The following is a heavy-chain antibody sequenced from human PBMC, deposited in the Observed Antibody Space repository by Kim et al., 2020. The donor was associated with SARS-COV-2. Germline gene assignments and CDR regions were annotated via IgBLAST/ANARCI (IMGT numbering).Heavy chain of an antibody. CDR3: AKGMGEMASITAFDY. CDR2: ISWKSGTI. CDR1: GFTFGDYA. Sequence: GGSLRLSCAASGFTFGDYAMYWVRQAPGKGLEWVSGISWKSGTIGYGDSVKGRFTISRDNAKNSLYLQMKSLRAEDTALYYCAKGMGEMASITAFDYWGQGTLVTVSS. V-gene: IGHV3-9*01. J-gene: IGHJ4*02. D-gene: IGHD5-12*01.